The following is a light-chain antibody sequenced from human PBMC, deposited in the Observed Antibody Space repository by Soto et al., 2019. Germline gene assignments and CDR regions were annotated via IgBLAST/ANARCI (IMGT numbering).Light chain of an antibody. CDR2: GAS. Sequence: DIQMTQSPSTLSASVGDRVTFTCRASQSVSIWLAWYQQKPGKAPKLLISGASTLESGVPSRFSGSGSGTEFTPTISSLQPDDFATYYCQQYKNYLTFGQGTKVDIK. V-gene: IGKV1-5*01. J-gene: IGKJ1*01. CDR3: QQYKNYLT. CDR1: QSVSIW.